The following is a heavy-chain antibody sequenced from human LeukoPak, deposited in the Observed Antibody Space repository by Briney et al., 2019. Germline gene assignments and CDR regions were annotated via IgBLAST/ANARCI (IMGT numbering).Heavy chain of an antibody. CDR3: ARAPHSSSWIDY. V-gene: IGHV3-53*01. J-gene: IGHJ4*02. Sequence: PGGSLRLSCAASGFTVSSNYMSWVRQAPGEGLEWVSVIYSGGSTYYADSVKGRFTISRDNSKNTLYLQMNSLRAEDTAVYYCARAPHSSSWIDYWGQGTLVTVSS. CDR2: IYSGGST. CDR1: GFTVSSNY. D-gene: IGHD6-13*01.